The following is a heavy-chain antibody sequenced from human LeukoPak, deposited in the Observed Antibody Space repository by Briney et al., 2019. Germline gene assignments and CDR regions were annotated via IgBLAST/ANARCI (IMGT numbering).Heavy chain of an antibody. CDR3: AKDWVRGVDWFDP. D-gene: IGHD3-10*01. Sequence: PGGSLRLSCAASGFTFSSYGMHWVRQAPGKGLEWVAFIRYDGSNKYYADSVKGRFTISRDNSKNTLYLQMNSLRAEDTAVYYCAKDWVRGVDWFDPWGQGTLVTVSS. V-gene: IGHV3-30*02. CDR2: IRYDGSNK. CDR1: GFTFSSYG. J-gene: IGHJ5*02.